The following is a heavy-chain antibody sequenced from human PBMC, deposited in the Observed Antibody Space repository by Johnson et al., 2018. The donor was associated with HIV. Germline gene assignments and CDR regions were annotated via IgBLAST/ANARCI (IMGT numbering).Heavy chain of an antibody. CDR2: IGTAGDT. Sequence: EVQLVESGGALVQPGGSLRLSCVASGFTFSRYTVNWVRQATGKGLEWVSAIGTAGDTYYPGSVKGRFTISRDNSKNTLYLQMNSLRAEDTAVYYCARDMGEMATPIRGLDAFDIWGQGTKVTVSS. CDR1: GFTFSRYT. J-gene: IGHJ3*02. D-gene: IGHD5-24*01. CDR3: ARDMGEMATPIRGLDAFDI. V-gene: IGHV3-13*01.